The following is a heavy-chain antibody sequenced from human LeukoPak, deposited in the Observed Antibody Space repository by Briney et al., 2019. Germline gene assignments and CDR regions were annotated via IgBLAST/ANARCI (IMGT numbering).Heavy chain of an antibody. J-gene: IGHJ4*02. CDR1: GGSISSGSYY. Sequence: PSETLSLTCTDSGGSISSGSYYWSWIRQPAGKGPEWIGRIHTSGSTNYNPSLKSRVTISVDTSKNQFSLNLSSVTAADTAVYYCARGMVTTDRYYFDYWGQGTLVTVSS. CDR2: IHTSGST. V-gene: IGHV4-61*02. CDR3: ARGMVTTDRYYFDY. D-gene: IGHD4-17*01.